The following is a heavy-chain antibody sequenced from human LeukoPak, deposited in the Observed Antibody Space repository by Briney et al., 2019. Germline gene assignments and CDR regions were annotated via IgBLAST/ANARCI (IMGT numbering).Heavy chain of an antibody. V-gene: IGHV3-9*01. CDR1: GFTFDNYA. Sequence: GGSLRLSCAAAGFTFDNYAMPWVRQAPGKGLEWVSRISWNTGNIDYADSVKGRFTISRDNAKNSLYLQMNSLRAEDTALYYCAKGTTFDAFDMWGQGTMVTVSS. D-gene: IGHD3-16*01. CDR3: AKGTTFDAFDM. J-gene: IGHJ3*02. CDR2: ISWNTGNI.